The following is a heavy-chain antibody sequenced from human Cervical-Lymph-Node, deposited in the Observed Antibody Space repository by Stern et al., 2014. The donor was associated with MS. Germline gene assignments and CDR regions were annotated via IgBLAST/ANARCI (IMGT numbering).Heavy chain of an antibody. Sequence: EVQLVESGGGLVQPGGSLRLTGAASGFGFSTYTMNWVRQAPGKGLEWVSGIGGSGTNTYYADSVKGRFTISRDNSKNTLYLQMNSLRVEDTAVYFCATLANPGSPWGQGTLVTVSS. CDR3: ATLANPGSP. CDR2: IGGSGTNT. CDR1: GFGFSTYT. V-gene: IGHV3-23*04. J-gene: IGHJ5*02. D-gene: IGHD3-10*01.